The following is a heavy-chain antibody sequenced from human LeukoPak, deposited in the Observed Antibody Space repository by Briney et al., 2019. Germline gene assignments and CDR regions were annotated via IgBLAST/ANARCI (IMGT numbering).Heavy chain of an antibody. V-gene: IGHV4-38-2*02. J-gene: IGHJ4*02. CDR2: IYHSGST. D-gene: IGHD5-12*01. Sequence: PSETLSLTCTVSGYSISSGYYWGWIRQPPGKGLEWIGSIYHSGSTYYNPSLKSRVTISVDTSKNQFSLKLSSVTAADTAVYYCAGYSGYDWFTDYWGQGTLVTVSS. CDR1: GYSISSGYY. CDR3: AGYSGYDWFTDY.